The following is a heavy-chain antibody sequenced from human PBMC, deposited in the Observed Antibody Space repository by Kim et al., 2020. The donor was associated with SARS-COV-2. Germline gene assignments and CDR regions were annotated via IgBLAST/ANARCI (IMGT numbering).Heavy chain of an antibody. CDR2: ISWNGDNR. CDR1: GFNFDRHA. Sequence: GGSLRLSCAASGFNFDRHAMHWVRQGPGKGLEWVAGISWNGDNRGYADSVKGRFTISRDDAKNSLYLQMNSLRADDTALYYCAKDTSIVGGVDPLYYYYGMDVWGQGTTVTVSS. V-gene: IGHV3-9*01. D-gene: IGHD3-16*01. J-gene: IGHJ6*02. CDR3: AKDTSIVGGVDPLYYYYGMDV.